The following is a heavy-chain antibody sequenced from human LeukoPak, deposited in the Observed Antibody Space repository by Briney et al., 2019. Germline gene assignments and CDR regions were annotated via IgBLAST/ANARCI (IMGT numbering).Heavy chain of an antibody. CDR2: IIPMLDLP. V-gene: IGHV1-69*04. J-gene: IGHJ5*02. D-gene: IGHD1-26*01. Sequence: GASVKVSCKASGGTFSSNAISWVRQAPGQGFEWMGRIIPMLDLPNYAQKFQGRVTLTADKSTSTAYMELRSLRSDDTAVYYCARAVGAIDWFDPWGQGTLVTVSS. CDR1: GGTFSSNA. CDR3: ARAVGAIDWFDP.